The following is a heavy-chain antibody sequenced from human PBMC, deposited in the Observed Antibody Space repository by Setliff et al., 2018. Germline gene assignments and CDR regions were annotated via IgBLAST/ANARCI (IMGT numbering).Heavy chain of an antibody. J-gene: IGHJ3*02. CDR1: GGSFSGYY. D-gene: IGHD3-22*01. CDR3: ARGLSYYDSSGYLLAPYAFDI. Sequence: PSETLSLICAVYGGSFSGYYWSWIRQPPGKGLEWIGEINQSGSTNYNPSLKSRVTMSVDTSKNQFSLKLSSVTAADTAVYYCARGLSYYDSSGYLLAPYAFDIWGQGTMVTVSS. V-gene: IGHV4-34*01. CDR2: INQSGST.